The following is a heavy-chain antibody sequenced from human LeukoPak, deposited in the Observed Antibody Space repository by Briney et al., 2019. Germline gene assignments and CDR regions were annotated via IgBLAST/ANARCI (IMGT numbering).Heavy chain of an antibody. D-gene: IGHD3-22*01. Sequence: PSETLSLTCTVSGGSISSHYSTWIRQPPGKGLEWIRFIYYSGRTRHNPSLQSRITISVDSSDNNFSLKLSSVTAADTAVYYCARLLDNDSSGAPDTFDMWGQGTVVTVSS. CDR3: ARLLDNDSSGAPDTFDM. CDR1: GGSISSHY. J-gene: IGHJ3*02. V-gene: IGHV4-59*11. CDR2: IYYSGRT.